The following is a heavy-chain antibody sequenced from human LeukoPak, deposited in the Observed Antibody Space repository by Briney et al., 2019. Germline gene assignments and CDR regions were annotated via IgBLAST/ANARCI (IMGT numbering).Heavy chain of an antibody. CDR1: GGSLSGYY. Sequence: DPSETLSLTCAVYGGSLSGYYWSWIRQPPGKGLEWIGEINHSGSTNYNPSLKSRVTISVDTSKNQFSLKLSSVTAADTAVYYCARDRILTGYSYFDYWGQGTLVTVSS. J-gene: IGHJ4*02. V-gene: IGHV4-34*01. CDR3: ARDRILTGYSYFDY. D-gene: IGHD3-9*01. CDR2: INHSGST.